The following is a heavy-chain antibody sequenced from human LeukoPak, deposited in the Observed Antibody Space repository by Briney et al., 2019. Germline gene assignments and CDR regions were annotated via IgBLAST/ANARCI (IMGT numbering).Heavy chain of an antibody. CDR1: GGSTSSSSYY. CDR2: IYCSGST. D-gene: IGHD3-22*01. V-gene: IGHV4-39*07. Sequence: SETLSLTCTASGGSTSSSSYYWGWIRQPPGKGLEWIGSIYCSGSTNYNPSLKSRVTISVDTSKNQFSLKLSSVTAADTAVYYCARVHYYDSSGYYGWFDPWGQGTLVTVSS. CDR3: ARVHYYDSSGYYGWFDP. J-gene: IGHJ5*02.